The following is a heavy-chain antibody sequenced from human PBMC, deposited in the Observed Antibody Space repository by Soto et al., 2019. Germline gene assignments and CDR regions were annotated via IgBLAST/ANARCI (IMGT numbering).Heavy chain of an antibody. Sequence: ASVKVSCKASGYTFTGYYMHWVRQAPGQGLEWMGWINPNSGGTNYAQKFQGWVTMTRDTSISTAYMELSRLRSDDTAVYYCARGEGNAGTNTYYYYGMDVWGQGTTVTVSS. CDR3: ARGEGNAGTNTYYYYGMDV. J-gene: IGHJ6*02. CDR2: INPNSGGT. CDR1: GYTFTGYY. V-gene: IGHV1-2*04. D-gene: IGHD1-7*01.